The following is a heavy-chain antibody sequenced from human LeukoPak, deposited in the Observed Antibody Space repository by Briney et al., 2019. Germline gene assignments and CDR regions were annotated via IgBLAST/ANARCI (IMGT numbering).Heavy chain of an antibody. CDR2: ISGSGGST. V-gene: IGHV3-23*01. J-gene: IGHJ4*02. CDR3: AKGPYYDFWSDYYDYFDY. Sequence: GGSLRLSCAASGFTFSSYAMSWVRQAPGKGLEWVSAISGSGGSTYYADSVKGRFTISRDNSKNTLYLQMNSLRAEDTAVYYCAKGPYYDFWSDYYDYFDYWGQGTLVTVSS. CDR1: GFTFSSYA. D-gene: IGHD3-3*01.